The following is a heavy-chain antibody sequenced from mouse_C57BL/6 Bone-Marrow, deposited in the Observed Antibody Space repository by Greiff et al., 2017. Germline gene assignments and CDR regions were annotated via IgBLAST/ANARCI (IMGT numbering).Heavy chain of an antibody. CDR2: ISSGGSYT. J-gene: IGHJ2*01. Sequence: EVKLMESGGDLVKPGGSLKLSCAASGFTFSSYGMSWVRQTPDKRLEWVATISSGGSYTYYTDNVQGRFTMSRDNAKNTLYMQMSSLKSEDSAMYYCARQRGYYDRALYYFDYWGQGTTLTVSS. D-gene: IGHD1-1*01. CDR1: GFTFSSYG. V-gene: IGHV5-6*01. CDR3: ARQRGYYDRALYYFDY.